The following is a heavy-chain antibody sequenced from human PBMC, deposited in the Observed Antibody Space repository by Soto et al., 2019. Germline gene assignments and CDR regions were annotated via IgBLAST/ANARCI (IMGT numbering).Heavy chain of an antibody. CDR2: IYYDGAT. J-gene: IGHJ4*02. V-gene: IGHV4-59*01. D-gene: IGHD6-19*01. CDR3: ARAKTMAGTGWFVKGGNFDY. Sequence: SETLSLTCTVSGVSISSYFWSWIRQSPGRGLEWIGYIYYDGATTYNPSLKSRVAISADTSKNLFSLSLRSVTAADTAVYYCARAKTMAGTGWFVKGGNFDYWGQGILVTVSS. CDR1: GVSISSYF.